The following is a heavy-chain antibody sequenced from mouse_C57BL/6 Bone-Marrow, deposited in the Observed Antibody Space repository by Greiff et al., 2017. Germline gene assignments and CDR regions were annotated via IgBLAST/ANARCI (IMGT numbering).Heavy chain of an antibody. D-gene: IGHD5-5*01. V-gene: IGHV5-4*01. CDR2: ISDGGSST. J-gene: IGHJ3*01. CDR1: GFTFSSSA. Sequence: EVHLVESGGGLVKPGGSLKLSCAASGFTFSSSAMSWVRQTPEKRLEWVATISDGGSSTYYPDNVKGRFTISRDNAKNNLYLQMSHLKSEDTAMYYCAREVAYLPWFAYWGQGTLVTVSA. CDR3: AREVAYLPWFAY.